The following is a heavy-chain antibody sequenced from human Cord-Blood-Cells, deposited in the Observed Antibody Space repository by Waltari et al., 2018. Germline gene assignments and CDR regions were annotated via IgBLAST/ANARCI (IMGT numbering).Heavy chain of an antibody. D-gene: IGHD2-15*01. J-gene: IGHJ4*02. CDR1: GFPFSSYW. Sequence: EVQLVESGGGLVQPGGSLRLSCAASGFPFSSYWISWVRQAPGKGLEWVANIKQDGSEKYYVDSVKGRFTISRDNAKNSLYLQMNSLRAEDTAVYYCATVVAATFDYWGQGTLVTVSS. V-gene: IGHV3-7*01. CDR3: ATVVAATFDY. CDR2: IKQDGSEK.